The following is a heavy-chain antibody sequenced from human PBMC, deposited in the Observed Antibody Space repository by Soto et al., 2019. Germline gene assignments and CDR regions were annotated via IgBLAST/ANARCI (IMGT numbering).Heavy chain of an antibody. J-gene: IGHJ6*02. CDR3: TSTRHWGVVNGMDV. D-gene: IGHD7-27*01. V-gene: IGHV3-7*01. CDR2: IKQDGSQK. CDR1: GFTFSQFW. Sequence: PGGSVRLSCVASGFTFSQFWVAWVRQIPGKGLEWVANIKQDGSQKSYVDSVRGRFTISRDNGKNSLYLQMNSLRAEDTAVYYCTSTRHWGVVNGMDVRRQATSVTAAS.